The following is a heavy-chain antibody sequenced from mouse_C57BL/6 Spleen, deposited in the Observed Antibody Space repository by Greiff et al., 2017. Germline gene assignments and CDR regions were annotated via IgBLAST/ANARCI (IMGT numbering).Heavy chain of an antibody. J-gene: IGHJ1*03. D-gene: IGHD2-4*01. CDR1: GFTFSDYG. Sequence: EVQLVESGGGLVKPGGSLKLSCAASGFTFSDYGMHWVRQAPEKGLEWVAYISSGSSTIYYADTVKGRFTISRDNAKNTLYLQMTSLRSEDTAMYYCARGGYDYEVPLSYGVWGTGTTVTVSS. CDR2: ISSGSSTI. V-gene: IGHV5-17*01. CDR3: ARGGYDYEVPLSYGV.